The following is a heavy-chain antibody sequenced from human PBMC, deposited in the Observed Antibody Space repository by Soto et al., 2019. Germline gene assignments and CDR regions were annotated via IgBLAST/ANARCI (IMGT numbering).Heavy chain of an antibody. Sequence: EVQLLESGGDLVQPGGSLRLSCAASGFTFSNYAMSWVRQAPGKGLEWVSAISGSGGSTYYADSVKGRFTISRDNSKNTLYLQMNSLRAEDTAIYYCAKADTAMIIGRFFDYWGQGTLVTVSS. D-gene: IGHD5-18*01. CDR1: GFTFSNYA. CDR3: AKADTAMIIGRFFDY. CDR2: ISGSGGST. V-gene: IGHV3-23*01. J-gene: IGHJ4*02.